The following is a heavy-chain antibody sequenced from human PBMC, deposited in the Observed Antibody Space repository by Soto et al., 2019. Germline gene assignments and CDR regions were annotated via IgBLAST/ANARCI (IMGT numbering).Heavy chain of an antibody. CDR2: IRSKANSYAT. CDR1: GFTFSGSA. J-gene: IGHJ3*02. CDR3: TIPDYGDYVGFDAFDI. D-gene: IGHD4-17*01. V-gene: IGHV3-73*01. Sequence: GGSLRLSCAASGFTFSGSAMHWVRQASGKGLEWVGRIRSKANSYATAYAASVKGRFTISRDDSKNTAYLQMNSLKTEDTAVYYCTIPDYGDYVGFDAFDIWGQGTMVTVSS.